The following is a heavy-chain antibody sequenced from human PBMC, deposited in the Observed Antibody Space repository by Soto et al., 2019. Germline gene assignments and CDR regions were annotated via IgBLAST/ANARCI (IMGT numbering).Heavy chain of an antibody. V-gene: IGHV1-69*01. CDR2: IIPIFGTA. J-gene: IGHJ6*02. CDR3: ASTDSYVNYYYYGMDV. Sequence: QVQLVQSGAEVKKTGSSVKVSCKASGGTFSSYAISWVRQAPGQGLEWMGGIIPIFGTANYAQKFQGRVTITADEYTSTAYMELSSLRSEDTAVYYWASTDSYVNYYYYGMDVWGQGTTVTVSS. CDR1: GGTFSSYA. D-gene: IGHD5-18*01.